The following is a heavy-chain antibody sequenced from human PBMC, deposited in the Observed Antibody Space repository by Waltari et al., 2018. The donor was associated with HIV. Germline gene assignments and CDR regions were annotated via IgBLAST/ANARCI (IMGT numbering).Heavy chain of an antibody. V-gene: IGHV4-59*01. Sequence: QVQLRESGPGLVKPSETLSLTCTVSGGAISTYYCTWIRHPPGTGLEWIGYIYNSRSTDYNPSLKSRATISVDTSKNQFSLKLSAVTTADTAVYYCARGIDAQRVAAPCLDIWGQGTMVTVSS. CDR1: GGAISTYY. CDR2: IYNSRST. CDR3: ARGIDAQRVAAPCLDI. D-gene: IGHD6-25*01. J-gene: IGHJ3*02.